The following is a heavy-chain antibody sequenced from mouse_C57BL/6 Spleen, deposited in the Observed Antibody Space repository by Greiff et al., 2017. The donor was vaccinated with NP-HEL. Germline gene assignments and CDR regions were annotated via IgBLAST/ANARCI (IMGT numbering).Heavy chain of an antibody. J-gene: IGHJ3*01. D-gene: IGHD1-2*01. CDR2: IDPSDSYT. Sequence: QQPGAELVMPGASVKLSCKASGYTFTSYWMHWVKQRPGQGLEWIGEIDPSDSYTNYNQKFKGKSTLTVDKSSSTAYMQLSSLTPEDSAVYYCARGPLLPAYWGQGTLVTVSA. V-gene: IGHV1-69*01. CDR3: ARGPLLPAY. CDR1: GYTFTSYW.